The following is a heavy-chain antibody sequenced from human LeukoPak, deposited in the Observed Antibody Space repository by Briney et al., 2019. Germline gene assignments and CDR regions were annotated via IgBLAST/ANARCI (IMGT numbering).Heavy chain of an antibody. Sequence: GGSLRLSCAASGFTFSSYGMSWVRQAPGEGLEWVSAISGSGGSTYYADSVKGRFTISRDNAKNSLYLQMNSLRAEDTAVYYCARDRGVVASHYYYYYMDVWGKGTTVTVSS. CDR1: GFTFSSYG. CDR2: ISGSGGST. J-gene: IGHJ6*03. CDR3: ARDRGVVASHYYYYYMDV. V-gene: IGHV3-23*01. D-gene: IGHD2-15*01.